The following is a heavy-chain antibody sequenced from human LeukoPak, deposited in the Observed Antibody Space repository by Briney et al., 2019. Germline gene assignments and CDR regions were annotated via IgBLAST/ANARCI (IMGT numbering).Heavy chain of an antibody. Sequence: ETLSLTCTVSGGSISSYYWSWIRQPPGKGLEWIGYIYYSGSTNYNPSLKSRVTISVDTSKNQFSLKLSSVTAADTAVYYCARGAWYGDYEDYWGQGTLVTVSS. CDR1: GGSISSYY. CDR2: IYYSGST. V-gene: IGHV4-59*01. D-gene: IGHD4-17*01. J-gene: IGHJ4*02. CDR3: ARGAWYGDYEDY.